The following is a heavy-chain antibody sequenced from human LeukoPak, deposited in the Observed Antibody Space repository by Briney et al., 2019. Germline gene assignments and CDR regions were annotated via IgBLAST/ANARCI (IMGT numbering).Heavy chain of an antibody. V-gene: IGHV4-59*01. Sequence: SETLSLTCTVSGGSISSYYWSWIRQPPGKGLEWIGYIYYSGSTNYNPSLKSRVTISVDTSKNQFSLKLSSVTAADTAVYYRAREGDAFDIWGQGTMVTVSS. J-gene: IGHJ3*02. CDR3: AREGDAFDI. CDR1: GGSISSYY. CDR2: IYYSGST.